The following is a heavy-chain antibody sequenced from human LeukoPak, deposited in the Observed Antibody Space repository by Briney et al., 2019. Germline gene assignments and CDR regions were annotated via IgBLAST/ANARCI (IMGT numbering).Heavy chain of an antibody. CDR2: INPNSGGT. Sequence: ASVKVSCKASGYTFTGYYMHWVRQAPGQGLEWMGWINPNSGGTNYVDDLQGRVTMTRDTSISTAFMELSTLRSDDTAVYYCASEGYGGNSVAYWGQGTLVTVSS. J-gene: IGHJ4*02. D-gene: IGHD4-23*01. V-gene: IGHV1-2*02. CDR3: ASEGYGGNSVAY. CDR1: GYTFTGYY.